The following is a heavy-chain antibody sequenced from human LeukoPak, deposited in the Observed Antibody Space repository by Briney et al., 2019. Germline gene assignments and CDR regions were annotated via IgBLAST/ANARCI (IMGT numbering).Heavy chain of an antibody. J-gene: IGHJ4*02. CDR1: GFTVSSNY. CDR2: IYSGGST. CDR3: AKGPYCSSTSCQEDYFDY. Sequence: GGSLRLSCAASGFTVSSNYMSWVRQAPGKGLEWVSVIYSGGSTYYADSVKGRFTISRDNSKNTLYLQMNSLRAEDTAVYYCAKGPYCSSTSCQEDYFDYWGQGTLVTVSS. V-gene: IGHV3-53*01. D-gene: IGHD2-2*01.